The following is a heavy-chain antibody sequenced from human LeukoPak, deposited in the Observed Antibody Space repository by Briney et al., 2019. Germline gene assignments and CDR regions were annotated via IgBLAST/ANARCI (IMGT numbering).Heavy chain of an antibody. D-gene: IGHD2-21*01. CDR3: ARDSVVVRTFDI. CDR1: GGSISSGSYY. Sequence: PSQTLSLTCTVSGGSISSGSYYWSWIRQPAGKGLEWIGRIYTSGSTNYNPSLKSRVTISVDTSKNQFSLKLSSVTAADTAVYYCARDSVVVRTFDIWGQGTMVTVSS. CDR2: IYTSGST. V-gene: IGHV4-61*02. J-gene: IGHJ3*02.